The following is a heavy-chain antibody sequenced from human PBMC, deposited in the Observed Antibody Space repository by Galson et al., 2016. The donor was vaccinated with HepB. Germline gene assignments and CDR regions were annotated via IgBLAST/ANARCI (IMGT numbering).Heavy chain of an antibody. CDR3: ARGIRSGYYGYYHGMDV. CDR1: GGSVSSDNYY. J-gene: IGHJ6*02. V-gene: IGHV4-61*01. Sequence: SETLSLTCTVSGGSVSSDNYYWSWIRQPPGKGLEWIGYIYYSGSTNYNPSLKSRVTISLDTSKNQFSLKLSSVTAADTAVYYCARGIRSGYYGYYHGMDVWGQGTTVTVSS. D-gene: IGHD3-3*01. CDR2: IYYSGST.